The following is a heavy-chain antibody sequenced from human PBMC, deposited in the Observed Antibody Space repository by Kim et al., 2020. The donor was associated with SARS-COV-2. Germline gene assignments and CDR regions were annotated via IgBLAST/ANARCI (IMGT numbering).Heavy chain of an antibody. V-gene: IGHV4-39*01. CDR3: ARTYRIFYYGMDV. CDR2: IYYSGST. J-gene: IGHJ6*02. Sequence: SETLSLTCTVSGGSISSSSYYWGWIRQPPGKGLEWIGSIYYSGSTYYNPSLKSRVTISVDTSKNQFSLKLSSVTAADTAVYYCARTYRIFYYGMDVWGQGTTVTVSS. CDR1: GGSISSSSYY. D-gene: IGHD4-17*01.